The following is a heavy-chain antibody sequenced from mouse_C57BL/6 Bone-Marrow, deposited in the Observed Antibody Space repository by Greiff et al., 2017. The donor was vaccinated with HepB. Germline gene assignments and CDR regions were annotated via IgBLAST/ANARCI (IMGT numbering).Heavy chain of an antibody. CDR2: IDPSDSYT. CDR3: AREEDLRYYGSSSYYFDY. J-gene: IGHJ2*01. CDR1: GYTFTSYW. D-gene: IGHD1-1*01. Sequence: QVQLQQPGAELVRPGTSVKLSCKASGYTFTSYWMHWVKQRPGQGLEWIGVIDPSDSYTNYNQKFKGKATLTVDTSSSTAYMQLSSLTSEDSAVYYCAREEDLRYYGSSSYYFDYWGQGTTLTVSS. V-gene: IGHV1-59*01.